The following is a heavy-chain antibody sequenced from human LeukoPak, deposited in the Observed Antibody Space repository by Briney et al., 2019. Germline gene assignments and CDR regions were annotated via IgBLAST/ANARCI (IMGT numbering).Heavy chain of an antibody. J-gene: IGHJ5*02. CDR1: GGSISSYY. D-gene: IGHD2-15*01. Sequence: KPSETLSLTCTVSGGSISSYYWSWIRQPPGKGLEWIGYIYCSGSTNYNPSLKSRVTISVDTSKNQFSLKLSSVTAADTAVYYCARDLRAAALFDPWGQGTLVTVSS. CDR2: IYCSGST. CDR3: ARDLRAAALFDP. V-gene: IGHV4-59*01.